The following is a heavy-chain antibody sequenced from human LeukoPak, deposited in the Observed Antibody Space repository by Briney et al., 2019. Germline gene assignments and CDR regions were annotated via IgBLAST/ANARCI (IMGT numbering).Heavy chain of an antibody. J-gene: IGHJ4*02. CDR1: GGSTSGRY. Sequence: SETLSLTCTVSGGSTSGRYWTWIRQPPGKGLEWIGYIHYDGRTNYNPSFKSRVIISLDASNNQFSLNLKSVTAADTAAYYCARLVNYGYSDYWGQGTLVTVSS. V-gene: IGHV4-59*11. CDR3: ARLVNYGYSDY. CDR2: IHYDGRT. D-gene: IGHD3-22*01.